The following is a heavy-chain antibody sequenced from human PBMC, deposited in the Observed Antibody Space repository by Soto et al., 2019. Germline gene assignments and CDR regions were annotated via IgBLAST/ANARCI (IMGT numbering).Heavy chain of an antibody. D-gene: IGHD5-12*01. CDR3: ARVAADIASWLDP. J-gene: IGHJ5*02. CDR1: GDSISTYN. V-gene: IGHV4-59*01. Sequence: QGQLQESGPGLVKPSETLSLTCTVSGDSISTYNWGWIRRPPGKGLEWIGCIYYSGVTNYNPSLKSRVTISVDTPKNQLSLKLNSVTAADTAVYYCARVAADIASWLDPWGQGTLVTVSS. CDR2: IYYSGVT.